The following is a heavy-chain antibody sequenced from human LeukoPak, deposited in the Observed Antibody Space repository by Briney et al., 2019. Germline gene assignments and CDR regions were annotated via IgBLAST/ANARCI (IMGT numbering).Heavy chain of an antibody. CDR3: ARGYSSSLAAENWFDP. J-gene: IGHJ5*02. CDR2: IYYSGST. D-gene: IGHD6-13*01. CDR1: GGSISSYY. Sequence: PSETLSLTCTVSGGSISSYYWSWIRQPPGKGLEWIGYIYYSGSTNYNPSLKSRVTISVDTSKNQFSLKLSSVTAADTAVYYCARGYSSSLAAENWFDPWGQGTLVTVSS. V-gene: IGHV4-59*08.